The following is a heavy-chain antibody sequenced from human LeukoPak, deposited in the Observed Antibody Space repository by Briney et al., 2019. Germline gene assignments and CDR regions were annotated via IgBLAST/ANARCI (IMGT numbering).Heavy chain of an antibody. D-gene: IGHD1-14*01. CDR1: GGSFSGYY. Sequence: PSVTLSLTCAVYGGSFSGYYWSWIRQTPGKGLEWIGEINHSGSTNYNPSLKSRVTISVDTSKNQFSLKLSSVTAADTAVYYCARAVALSGFDYWGQGTLVTVSS. V-gene: IGHV4-34*01. CDR2: INHSGST. J-gene: IGHJ4*02. CDR3: ARAVALSGFDY.